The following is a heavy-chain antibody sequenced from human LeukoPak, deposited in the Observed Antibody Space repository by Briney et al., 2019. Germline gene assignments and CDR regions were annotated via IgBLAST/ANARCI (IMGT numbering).Heavy chain of an antibody. V-gene: IGHV3-21*01. CDR3: ARDLIDFWSGYYYYFDY. CDR2: ISSSSRYI. Sequence: GGSLRLSCAPSGFTFSSYSMNCVRQPPGKGLEGVSSISSSSRYIYYADSVKGRFTITRNNAKNALYLQMNSLRAEDTAVYYCARDLIDFWSGYYYYFDYWGQGTLVTVSS. D-gene: IGHD3-3*01. CDR1: GFTFSSYS. J-gene: IGHJ4*02.